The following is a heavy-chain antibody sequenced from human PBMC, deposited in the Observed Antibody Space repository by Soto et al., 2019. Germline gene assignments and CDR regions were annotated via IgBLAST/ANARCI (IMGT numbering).Heavy chain of an antibody. V-gene: IGHV3-30*04. CDR3: AREPYGDSQYFDY. CDR2: ISHDGRVT. CDR1: GFTFNSLS. J-gene: IGHJ4*02. D-gene: IGHD2-21*02. Sequence: QVPLVESGGGMVQPGTSLRLSCAASGFTFNSLSLHWVRQRPDKGLEWVAVISHDGRVTFYADFVKGRFTVSIDNSKNTISLQVNSLRAEDTAVYYCAREPYGDSQYFDYWGQGTLVTVSS.